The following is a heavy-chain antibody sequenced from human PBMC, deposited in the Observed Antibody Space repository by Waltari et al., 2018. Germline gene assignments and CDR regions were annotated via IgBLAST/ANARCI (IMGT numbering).Heavy chain of an antibody. CDR2: VDPEDGET. D-gene: IGHD3-22*01. J-gene: IGHJ3*02. CDR1: GYTSTDYY. CDR3: ATVRDYYDSSGFAFDI. Sequence: EVQLVQSGAEVKKTGATVKISCKVSGYTSTDYYMHWVQQAPGKGLEWMGLVDPEDGETIYGEKFQGRVTITADTSTDTAYMELCSLRSEDTAVYYCATVRDYYDSSGFAFDIWGQGTMVTVSS. V-gene: IGHV1-69-2*01.